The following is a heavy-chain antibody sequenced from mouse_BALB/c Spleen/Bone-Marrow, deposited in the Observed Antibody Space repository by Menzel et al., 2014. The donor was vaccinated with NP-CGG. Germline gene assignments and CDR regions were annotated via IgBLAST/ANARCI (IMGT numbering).Heavy chain of an antibody. CDR2: INPGSGGI. J-gene: IGHJ4*01. D-gene: IGHD1-1*01. Sequence: VQRVESGAELVRPGTSVKVSCKASGYAFTNYWIEWIKQRPGQGLEWIGVINPGSGGINYNEKFKGKATLTADKSSSTAYMQLSSLTSDDSAVYFCARELVRGMDYWGRGTSVTVSS. V-gene: IGHV1-54*01. CDR3: ARELVRGMDY. CDR1: GYAFTNYW.